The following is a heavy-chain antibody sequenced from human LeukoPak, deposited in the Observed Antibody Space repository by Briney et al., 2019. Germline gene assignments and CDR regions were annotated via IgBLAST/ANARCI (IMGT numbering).Heavy chain of an antibody. CDR1: GGSISSYY. J-gene: IGHJ4*02. CDR2: IYYSGST. CDR3: ARRAGAYSHPYDY. V-gene: IGHV4-59*01. Sequence: SETLSLTCTVSGGSISSYYWSWVRPPPGEGMVWGGYIYYSGSTNYNPSLKSRVTISVDTSKNQFSLKLSSVTAADTAVYYCARRAGAYSHPYDYWGQGTLVTVSS. D-gene: IGHD4/OR15-4a*01.